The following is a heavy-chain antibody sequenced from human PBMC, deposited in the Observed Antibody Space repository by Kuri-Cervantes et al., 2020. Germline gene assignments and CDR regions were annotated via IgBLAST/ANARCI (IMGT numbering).Heavy chain of an antibody. V-gene: IGHV4-30-2*01. CDR2: IYHSGST. Sequence: SETLSLTCAVSGGSISSGGYSWSWIRQPPGKGLDWIGYIYHSGSTYYNPSLKSRVTISVDRSKNQFSLKLSSVTAADTAVYYCARDLGSGLDYWGQGTLVTVSS. J-gene: IGHJ4*02. CDR1: GGSISSGGYS. CDR3: ARDLGSGLDY. D-gene: IGHD3-22*01.